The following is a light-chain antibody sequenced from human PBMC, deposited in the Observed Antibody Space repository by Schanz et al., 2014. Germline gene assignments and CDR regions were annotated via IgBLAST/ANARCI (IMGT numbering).Light chain of an antibody. J-gene: IGKJ3*01. CDR2: GAS. CDR3: QQYGSSPYA. CDR1: QSVNSN. V-gene: IGKV3-20*01. Sequence: EIVLTQSPGTLSLSPGERATLSCRASQSVNSNLAWYQQKPGLPPRLLIYGASTRATDIPARFTGSGAGTEFTLTISRLEPEDFAVYYCQQYGSSPYAFGPGTKVDIK.